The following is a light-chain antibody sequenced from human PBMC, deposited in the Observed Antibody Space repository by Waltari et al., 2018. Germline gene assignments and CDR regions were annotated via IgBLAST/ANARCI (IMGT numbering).Light chain of an antibody. CDR3: QQYNNWPPSWT. J-gene: IGKJ1*01. V-gene: IGKV3-15*01. Sequence: EIVMTQSPDTLSVSPGERANISSRASQSVGSSLAWYQQKPGQAPRLLIYGASTRATDIPARFSGSGSGTEFTLTITSMQSEDFAVYYCQQYNNWPPSWTFGQGTKVEIK. CDR2: GAS. CDR1: QSVGSS.